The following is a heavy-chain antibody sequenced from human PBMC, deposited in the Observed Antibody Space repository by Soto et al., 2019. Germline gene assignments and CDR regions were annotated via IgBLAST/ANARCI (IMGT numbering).Heavy chain of an antibody. Sequence: GGSLRLSCAASGFTFSSYAMHWVRQAPGKGLEWVAVISYDGSNKYYADSVKGRFTISRDNSKNTLYLQMNSLRAEDTAVYYCARVFGQQLATSPYGMDVWGQGTTVTVSS. V-gene: IGHV3-30-3*01. CDR2: ISYDGSNK. CDR3: ARVFGQQLATSPYGMDV. D-gene: IGHD6-13*01. J-gene: IGHJ6*02. CDR1: GFTFSSYA.